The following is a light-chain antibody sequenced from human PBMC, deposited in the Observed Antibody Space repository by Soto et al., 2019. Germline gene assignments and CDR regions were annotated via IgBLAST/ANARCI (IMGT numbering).Light chain of an antibody. CDR1: PSVCKKY. CDR2: GXS. Sequence: IVLTQSSRTRSLSPGGGATLGXKASPSVCKKYLAWYQQKPGQPPSXXXYGXSSRATGSPDRFSGSGSGTDFTLTISRLEPEDVAVYYCQQYGSSSRTFGQGTKVDI. CDR3: QQYGSSSRT. V-gene: IGKV3-20*01. J-gene: IGKJ1*01.